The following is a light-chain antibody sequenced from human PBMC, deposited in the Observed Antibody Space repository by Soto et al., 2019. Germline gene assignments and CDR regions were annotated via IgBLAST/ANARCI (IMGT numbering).Light chain of an antibody. CDR3: LQGYNTFWT. V-gene: IGKV1-39*01. CDR1: QPIGTS. J-gene: IGKJ1*01. CDR2: PAS. Sequence: DIQMTQSPSSLSASVGDSVTVTCRASQPIGTSLHWYQQRAGKAPKVLISPASRLQSGVSSRFSGSGSGTHFTLTISSLRPEDSATYYCLQGYNTFWTFGQGTKVEIK.